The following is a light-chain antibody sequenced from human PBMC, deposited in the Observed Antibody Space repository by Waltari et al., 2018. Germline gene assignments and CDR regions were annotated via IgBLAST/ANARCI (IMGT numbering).Light chain of an antibody. CDR1: QRVTSTY. CDR3: QQYASSPYT. Sequence: EIVLTQSPGTLSLSPGERATLSCRASQRVTSTYLAWYQQKPGQAPGLLIYGTSSRATGSPDRFSGSGSGTDFTLTISRLEPDDFAVYYCQQYASSPYTFGQGTKLEIK. V-gene: IGKV3-20*01. J-gene: IGKJ2*01. CDR2: GTS.